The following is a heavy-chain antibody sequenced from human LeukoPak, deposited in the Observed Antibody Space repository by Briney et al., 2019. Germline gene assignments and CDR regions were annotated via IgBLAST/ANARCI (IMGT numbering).Heavy chain of an antibody. D-gene: IGHD6-19*01. V-gene: IGHV3-38-3*01. CDR3: ADSGWTRSPFDY. CDR1: GFTVSSNE. Sequence: GGSLRLSCAASGFTVSSNEMSWVRQAPGKGLEWVSSISGGSTYYADSRKGRFTISRDNSKNTLYLQMNSLRAEDTAVYYCADSGWTRSPFDYWGQGTLVTVSS. J-gene: IGHJ4*02. CDR2: ISGGST.